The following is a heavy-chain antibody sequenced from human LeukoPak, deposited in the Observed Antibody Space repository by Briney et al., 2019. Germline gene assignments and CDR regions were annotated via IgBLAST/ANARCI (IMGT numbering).Heavy chain of an antibody. D-gene: IGHD6-19*01. V-gene: IGHV3-11*04. CDR2: ISRSSSSV. CDR3: ARPPYNSGWYYFDY. J-gene: IGHJ4*02. CDR1: GFSFSDFY. Sequence: GGSLRLSCVASGFSFSDFYMSWIRQAPGKGLEWVSYISRSSSSVYYADSVKGRFTISRDNAKNSLYLQMNSLRAEDTAVYYCARPPYNSGWYYFDYWGQGTLVTVSS.